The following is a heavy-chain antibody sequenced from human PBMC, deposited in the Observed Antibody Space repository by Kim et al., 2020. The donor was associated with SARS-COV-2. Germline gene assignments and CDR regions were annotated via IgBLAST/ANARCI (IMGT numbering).Heavy chain of an antibody. CDR1: GGTFSSYA. CDR2: IIPIFGTA. CDR3: ARGRVAAAGTDYYGMDV. J-gene: IGHJ6*02. V-gene: IGHV1-69*06. Sequence: SVKVSCKASGGTFSSYAISWVRQAPGQGLEWMGGIIPIFGTANYAQKFQGRVTITADKSTSTAYMELSSLRSEDTAVYYCARGRVAAAGTDYYGMDVWGQGTTVTVSS. D-gene: IGHD6-13*01.